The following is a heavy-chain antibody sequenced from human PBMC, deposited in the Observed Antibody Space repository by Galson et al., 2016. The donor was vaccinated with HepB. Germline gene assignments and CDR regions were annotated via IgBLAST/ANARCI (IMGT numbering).Heavy chain of an antibody. V-gene: IGHV4-39*01. J-gene: IGHJ5*02. CDR2: XXXSGXX. CDR1: GGSIXXXSYX. CDR3: XRDDSSVYYKWFDP. D-gene: IGHD3-22*01. Sequence: SETLSLTCTVSGGSIXXXSYXXXWXXXPPXXXLEXXXSXXXSGXXXYNXXLKSRVXXSVDTSAXXFSLXLSSVTAEXXAVYSCXRDDSSVYYKWFDPWXQXTLXTXSS.